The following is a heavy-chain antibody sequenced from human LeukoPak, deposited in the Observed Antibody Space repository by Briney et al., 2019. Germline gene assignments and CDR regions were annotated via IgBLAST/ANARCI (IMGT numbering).Heavy chain of an antibody. CDR3: ARGRWFGELLFHAFDY. D-gene: IGHD3-10*01. CDR2: IYYSGST. Sequence: SETLSLTCTVSGGSISSYYWSWIWQPPGKGLEWIGYIYYSGSTNYNPSLKSRVTISVDTSKNQFSLKLSSVTAADTAVYYCARGRWFGELLFHAFDYWGQGTLVTVSS. V-gene: IGHV4-59*01. CDR1: GGSISSYY. J-gene: IGHJ4*02.